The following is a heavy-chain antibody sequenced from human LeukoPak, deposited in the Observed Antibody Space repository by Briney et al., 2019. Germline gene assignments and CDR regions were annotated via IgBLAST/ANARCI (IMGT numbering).Heavy chain of an antibody. CDR1: GFTFSSYA. J-gene: IGHJ4*02. V-gene: IGHV3-23*05. CDR2: ISKSGNNT. Sequence: PGGSLRLSCAASGFTFSSYAMTWVRQAPGKGLEWVSGISKSGNNTYYADSVAGRLTISRDNSKNTLYLQMNSLRADDTAVYYCAKDVGNWNGNFDYWGQGTLVTVSS. CDR3: AKDVGNWNGNFDY. D-gene: IGHD1-20*01.